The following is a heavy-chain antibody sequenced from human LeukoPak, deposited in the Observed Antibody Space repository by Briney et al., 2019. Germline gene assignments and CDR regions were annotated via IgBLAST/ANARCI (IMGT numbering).Heavy chain of an antibody. CDR3: ARDRYTVVSWYFDL. CDR1: GGSISSGGYY. D-gene: IGHD4-23*01. Sequence: SQTLSLTCTVSGGSISSGGYYWSWIRQHPGKGLEWIGYIYYSGSTYYNPSLKSRVTISVDTSKNQFSLKLTSVTAADTAVYYCARDRYTVVSWYFDLWGRGTLVTVSS. J-gene: IGHJ2*01. V-gene: IGHV4-31*03. CDR2: IYYSGST.